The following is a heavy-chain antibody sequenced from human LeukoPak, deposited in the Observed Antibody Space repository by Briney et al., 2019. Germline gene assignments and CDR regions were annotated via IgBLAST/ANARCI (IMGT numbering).Heavy chain of an antibody. V-gene: IGHV3-66*02. CDR1: GFTVSGNY. CDR2: IYSGGDT. J-gene: IGHJ3*01. CDR3: ATRYCSGTSCFRGASDV. Sequence: PGGSLRLSCAASGFTVSGNYMSWVRQAPGKGLEWVSLIYSGGDTYYADSVKGRFTISRDNSQNTLYLQMNNLRPDDTAVYYCATRYCSGTSCFRGASDVWGQGTMVTVSS. D-gene: IGHD2-2*01.